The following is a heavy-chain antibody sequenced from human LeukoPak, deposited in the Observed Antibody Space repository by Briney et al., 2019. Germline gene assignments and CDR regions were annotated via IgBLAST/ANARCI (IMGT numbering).Heavy chain of an antibody. CDR3: ATEKGDSPNY. V-gene: IGHV3-23*01. CDR2: ISGSGTNT. D-gene: IGHD2-21*01. J-gene: IGHJ4*02. Sequence: GGSLRLSCAASGFTFSSYAMSWVRQAPGKGLEWVSGISGSGTNTYYAGSVKGRFTVSRDNSKNTPFLQMNSLRAEDTAVYYCATEKGDSPNYWGQGPLVTVSS. CDR1: GFTFSSYA.